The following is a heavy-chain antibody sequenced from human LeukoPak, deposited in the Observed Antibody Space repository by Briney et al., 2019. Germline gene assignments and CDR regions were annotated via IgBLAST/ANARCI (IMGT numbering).Heavy chain of an antibody. CDR1: NRPVGSGGYS. CDR2: VYHSRAT. J-gene: IGHJ3*01. CDR3: ASSHWGGDCFSSVAFDF. Sequence: RPSEPLSLTCTVSNRPVGSGGYSWRWIRQPPRKGLEWIGFVYHSRATHYHPSLNSRTSIPMDRSKNQFSLWLRSVTAADTAVYFCASSHWGGDCFSSVAFDFWGHGTMVTVSS. D-gene: IGHD2-21*02. V-gene: IGHV4-30-2*01.